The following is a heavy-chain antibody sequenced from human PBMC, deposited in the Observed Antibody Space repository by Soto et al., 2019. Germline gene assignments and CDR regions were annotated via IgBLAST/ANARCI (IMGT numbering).Heavy chain of an antibody. CDR2: INHSGST. J-gene: IGHJ6*01. CDR3: RRSSRYSTDV. D-gene: IGHD6-13*01. CDR1: GGSFSGYY. V-gene: IGHV4-34*01. Sequence: PSETLSLTCAVYGGSFSGYYWSWIRQPPGKGLEWIGEINHSGSTNYNPSLKSRVTISVDTSKNQFSLKLSSVTAADTAVYYCRRSSRYSTDVWGQGTTVTVSS.